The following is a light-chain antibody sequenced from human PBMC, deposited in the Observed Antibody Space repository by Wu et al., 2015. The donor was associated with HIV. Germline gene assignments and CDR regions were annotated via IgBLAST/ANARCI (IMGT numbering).Light chain of an antibody. V-gene: IGKV1-39*01. CDR2: GAS. J-gene: IGKJ1*01. Sequence: DIQMIQSPSSLSASVGDRLTITCRASETIKSYLNWYQHKPGEAPKLLIYGASTLQSGVPSKFSGSGSGTDFTLTINFLQPEDFATYYCQQTYTTPWSFGQGTKVEIK. CDR3: QQTYTTPWS. CDR1: ETIKSY.